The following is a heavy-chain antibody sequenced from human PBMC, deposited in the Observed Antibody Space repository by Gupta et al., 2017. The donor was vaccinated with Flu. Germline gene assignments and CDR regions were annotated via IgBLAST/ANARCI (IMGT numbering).Heavy chain of an antibody. CDR2: IHTNTGNP. J-gene: IGHJ4*02. D-gene: IGHD2-2*02. V-gene: IGHV7-4-1*02. CDR3: ARSRYCSSSSCSTTRGVWEN. Sequence: LEWMGWIHTNTGNPTYAQGFTGRFVFSLDTSVSTAYLQISSLTADDTAMYYCARSRYCSSSSCSTTRGVWENWGQGTLVTVSS.